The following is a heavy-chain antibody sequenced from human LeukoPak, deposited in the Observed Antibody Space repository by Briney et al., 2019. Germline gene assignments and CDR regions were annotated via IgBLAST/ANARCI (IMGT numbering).Heavy chain of an antibody. V-gene: IGHV3-74*01. CDR2: INSDGSST. CDR3: AKGAPYCSGGSCFFDY. Sequence: QPGGSLRLSCAASGFTFSSYWMHWVRQAPGKGLVWVSRINSDGSSTSYADSVKGRFTISRDNAKNTLYLQMNSLRAEDTAVYYCAKGAPYCSGGSCFFDYWGQGTLVTVSS. CDR1: GFTFSSYW. D-gene: IGHD2-15*01. J-gene: IGHJ4*02.